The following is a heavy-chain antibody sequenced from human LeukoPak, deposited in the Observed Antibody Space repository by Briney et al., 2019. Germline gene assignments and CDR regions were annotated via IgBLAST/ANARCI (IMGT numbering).Heavy chain of an antibody. CDR3: ARLRAVAAFDAFDI. Sequence: ASVKVSCKASGYTFTSYGISWVRQAPGQGLEWMGWISAYNGNTNYAQKLQGRVTMTTDTSTSTAYMELRSLRSDDTAVYYCARLRAVAAFDAFDIWGQGTMVTVSS. D-gene: IGHD6-19*01. V-gene: IGHV1-18*01. CDR2: ISAYNGNT. J-gene: IGHJ3*02. CDR1: GYTFTSYG.